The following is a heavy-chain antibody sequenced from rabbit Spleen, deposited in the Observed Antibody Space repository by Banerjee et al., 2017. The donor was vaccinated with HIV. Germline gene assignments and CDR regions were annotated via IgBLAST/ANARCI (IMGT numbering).Heavy chain of an antibody. Sequence: QQLVETGGGLVKPGASLTLTCKASGFSFSSGYDMCWVRQAPGKGLEWIACINTATGKGVYASWAKGRFTISRTSSTTVTLQMTRLTAADTATYFCARDLVGVIGWNFYLWGPGTLVTVS. V-gene: IGHV1S40*01. CDR1: GFSFSSGYD. J-gene: IGHJ4*01. CDR3: ARDLVGVIGWNFYL. CDR2: INTATGKG. D-gene: IGHD1-1*01.